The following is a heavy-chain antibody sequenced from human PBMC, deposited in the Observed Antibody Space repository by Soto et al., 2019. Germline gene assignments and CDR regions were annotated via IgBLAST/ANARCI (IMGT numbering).Heavy chain of an antibody. Sequence: EVQLVESGGDLVQPGGSLRLSCAASGFTFSSYEMIWVRQAPGKGLEGVSYISGRGSTIYYADSVKGRSTISRDNANNSLYVQTNTLQAEVTAVYYCARVPPNFSYSGMAVWGQGHTVTVSS. CDR1: GFTFSSYE. J-gene: IGHJ6*02. CDR2: ISGRGSTI. V-gene: IGHV3-48*03. CDR3: ARVPPNFSYSGMAV.